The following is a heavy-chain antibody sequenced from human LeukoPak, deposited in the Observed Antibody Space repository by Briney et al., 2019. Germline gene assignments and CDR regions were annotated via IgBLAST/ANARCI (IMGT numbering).Heavy chain of an antibody. Sequence: GGSLRLSCAASESTFSSHWMNWVRQAPGKGLVWVSRINIPGSSTSYADSVKGRFTISRDNAKNTLYLQMNSLRAEDTAVYYCATASTDGYNWLDNWGQETLVTVSS. V-gene: IGHV3-74*01. CDR1: ESTFSSHW. D-gene: IGHD5-24*01. CDR3: ATASTDGYNWLDN. CDR2: INIPGSST. J-gene: IGHJ4*02.